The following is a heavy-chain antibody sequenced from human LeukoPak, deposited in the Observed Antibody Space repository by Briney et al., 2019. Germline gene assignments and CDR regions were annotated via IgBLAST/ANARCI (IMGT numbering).Heavy chain of an antibody. CDR2: NSGST. Sequence: ASETLSLTCSVSGGSMNSYYWSWIRQSPGKGLEWIGYNSGSTNYNPSLKSRVTISVDTSKNQFSLKLSSVTAADTAVYYCARGSNWGDYWGQGTLVTVSS. CDR3: ARGSNWGDY. CDR1: GGSMNSYY. D-gene: IGHD7-27*01. V-gene: IGHV4-59*12. J-gene: IGHJ4*02.